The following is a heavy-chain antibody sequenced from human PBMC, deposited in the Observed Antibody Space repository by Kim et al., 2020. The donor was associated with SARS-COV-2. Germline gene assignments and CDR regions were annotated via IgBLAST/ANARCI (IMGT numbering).Heavy chain of an antibody. CDR2: INHSGAT. CDR1: VGSLSGYH. Sequence: SETLSLSCAVYVGSLSGYHWSWVRQPPGKGRGWIGEINHSGATNSNPSLKSRVAISVDTSKNQFSLKLNSVSAADTSVYFCARGWAGVVPSPILGIGPHYDYYAMDVWGRGTTVTVSS. V-gene: IGHV4-34*01. CDR3: ARGWAGVVPSPILGIGPHYDYYAMDV. J-gene: IGHJ6*02. D-gene: IGHD7-27*01.